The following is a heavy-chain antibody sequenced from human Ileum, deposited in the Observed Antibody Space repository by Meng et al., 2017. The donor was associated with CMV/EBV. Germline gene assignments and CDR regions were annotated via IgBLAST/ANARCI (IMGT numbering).Heavy chain of an antibody. CDR2: ISYTSNYK. CDR3: ARDQSGYYTLGGGMDV. Sequence: GESLKISCAASGFSFSPYIMNWVRQAPGKGLEWVSSISYTSNYKYYADSVKGRFTISRDNAENSLYLQMSSLRAEDTAVYYCARDQSGYYTLGGGMDVWGQGTTVTVSS. V-gene: IGHV3-21*01. D-gene: IGHD3-3*01. CDR1: GFSFSPYI. J-gene: IGHJ6*02.